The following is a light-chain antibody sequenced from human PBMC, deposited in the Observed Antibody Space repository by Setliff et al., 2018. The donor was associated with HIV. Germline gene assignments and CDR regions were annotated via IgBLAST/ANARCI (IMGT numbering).Light chain of an antibody. CDR1: TSDVGGYNY. CDR3: SSYAITNTLP. J-gene: IGLJ1*01. V-gene: IGLV2-14*01. Sequence: QSALAQPASVSGSPGQSITISCTGTTSDVGGYNYVSWYQQRPGKAPKLIIYEVKNRPSGVSNRFSGSKSGNTASLTISGLQAEDEAEYYCSSYAITNTLPFGTGTKVTVL. CDR2: EVK.